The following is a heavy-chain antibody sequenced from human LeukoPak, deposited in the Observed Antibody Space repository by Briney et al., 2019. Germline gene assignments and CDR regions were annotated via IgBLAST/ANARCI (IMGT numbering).Heavy chain of an antibody. J-gene: IGHJ4*02. CDR3: AKHVNYDISGALGS. CDR1: GFTFSSFA. V-gene: IGHV3-23*01. D-gene: IGHD3-22*01. CDR2: LNGGGDKT. Sequence: GVSLRLSCTASGFTFSSFAMSWVRQAPGEGLEWVSGLNGGGDKTFYADSVKGRFTLSRDNSKNTLFLQMSSLRADDTALYYCAKHVNYDISGALGSWGQGTLVAVSS.